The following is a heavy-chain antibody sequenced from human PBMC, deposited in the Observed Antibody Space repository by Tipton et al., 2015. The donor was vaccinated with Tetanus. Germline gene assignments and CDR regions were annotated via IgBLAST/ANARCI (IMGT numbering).Heavy chain of an antibody. CDR2: VYYSGNT. CDR1: GGSISGRNYY. CDR3: AAQIIPTDRGGWFDP. D-gene: IGHD3-3*01. J-gene: IGHJ5*02. Sequence: TLSLTCSVSGGSISGRNYYWGWIRQPPGKGLEFIGRVYYSGNTYYNPSLKSRVTISVDTSKNQFSLKLSSVTATDTAVYYCAAQIIPTDRGGWFDPWGQGTLVTVSS. V-gene: IGHV4-39*01.